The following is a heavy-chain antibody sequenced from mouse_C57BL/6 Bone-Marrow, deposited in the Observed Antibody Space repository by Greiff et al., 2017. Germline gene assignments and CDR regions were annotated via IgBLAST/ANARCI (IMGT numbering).Heavy chain of an antibody. D-gene: IGHD1-1*01. Sequence: DVQLVESGEGLVKPGGSLKLSCAASGFTFSSYAMSWVRQTPEKRLEWVAYISSGGDYIYYADTVKGRFTISRDNARNTLYLQMSSLKSEDTAMYYCTRGFYYYGSSPFAYWGQGTLVTVSA. J-gene: IGHJ3*01. CDR2: ISSGGDYI. V-gene: IGHV5-9-1*02. CDR3: TRGFYYYGSSPFAY. CDR1: GFTFSSYA.